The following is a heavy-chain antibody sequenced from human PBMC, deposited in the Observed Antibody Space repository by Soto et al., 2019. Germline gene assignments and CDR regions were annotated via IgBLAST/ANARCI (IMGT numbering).Heavy chain of an antibody. V-gene: IGHV3-23*01. CDR3: AKRRGAGGHFDY. Sequence: PVGYLRLSCAASGFTFSSYAMGWVRQGPGRGLEWVAVVSIGGSTHYADSVRGRFTISRDNSKNTLSLQMNSLTAEDTAVYFCAKRRGAGGHFDYWGQGALVTVSS. CDR2: VSIGGST. D-gene: IGHD2-15*01. J-gene: IGHJ4*02. CDR1: GFTFSSYA.